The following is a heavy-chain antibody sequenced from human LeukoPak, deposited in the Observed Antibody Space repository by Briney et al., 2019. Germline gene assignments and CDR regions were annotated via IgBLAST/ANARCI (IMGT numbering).Heavy chain of an antibody. CDR2: ISGSGDST. V-gene: IGHV3-23*01. Sequence: GGSLRLSCAASGFTFRSYALSWVRQAPGRGLEWVSGISGSGDSTYYADSVKGRFTISRDNSKNTLYLQMNTLRAEDTAVYYCAKDLIQQQLVYFDYWGQGTLVTVSS. CDR1: GFTFRSYA. CDR3: AKDLIQQQLVYFDY. D-gene: IGHD6-13*01. J-gene: IGHJ4*02.